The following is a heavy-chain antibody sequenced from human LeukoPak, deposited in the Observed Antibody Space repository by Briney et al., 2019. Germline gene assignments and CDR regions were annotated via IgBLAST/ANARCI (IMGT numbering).Heavy chain of an antibody. Sequence: TSETLSLTCTVSGGSISSSSYYWGWIRQPPGKGLEWIGSIYYSGSTYYNPSLKSRVTISVDTSKNQFSLKLSSVTAADTAVYYCARQPYYDYVWGSYRPPHFDYWGQGTLVTVSS. CDR1: GGSISSSSYY. CDR2: IYYSGST. CDR3: ARQPYYDYVWGSYRPPHFDY. V-gene: IGHV4-39*01. D-gene: IGHD3-16*02. J-gene: IGHJ4*02.